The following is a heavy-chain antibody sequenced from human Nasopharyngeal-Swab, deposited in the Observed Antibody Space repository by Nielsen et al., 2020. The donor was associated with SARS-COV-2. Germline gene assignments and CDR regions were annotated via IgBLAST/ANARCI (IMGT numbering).Heavy chain of an antibody. V-gene: IGHV4-31*03. CDR2: IYYSGST. J-gene: IGHJ4*02. D-gene: IGHD4-11*01. CDR3: ARGVDTYDYSNLLDY. CDR1: GGSISSGGYY. Sequence: SETLSLTCTVSGGSISSGGYYWSWIRQHPGKGLEWIGFIYYSGSTYYNPSLKSRVTISVDTSKNQFSLKLSSVTAADTAVYYCARGVDTYDYSNLLDYWGQGTLVTVSS.